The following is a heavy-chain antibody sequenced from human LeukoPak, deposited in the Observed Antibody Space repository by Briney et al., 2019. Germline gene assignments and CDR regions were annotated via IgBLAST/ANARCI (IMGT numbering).Heavy chain of an antibody. J-gene: IGHJ4*02. D-gene: IGHD3-22*01. CDR3: ARGPQYYYDSSGYYYFDY. Sequence: PSQTLSLTCTVSGGSISSGGYYWSWIRQHPGKGLEWIGYIYYSGGTYYNPSLKSRVTISVDTSKNQFSLKLSSVTAADTAVYYCARGPQYYYDSSGYYYFDYWGQGTLVTVSS. CDR1: GGSISSGGYY. V-gene: IGHV4-31*03. CDR2: IYYSGGT.